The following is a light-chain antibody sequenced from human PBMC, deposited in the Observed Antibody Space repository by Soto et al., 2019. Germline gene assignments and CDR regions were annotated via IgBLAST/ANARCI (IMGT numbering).Light chain of an antibody. CDR2: WAS. Sequence: DIVMTQSPDSLAVSLGERATINCKSSRSVLYSSNNQNYLAWYRQKPGQPPKLLIYWASTRESGVPDRFSGSGSGTDFTLTISSLQAEDVAVYYCQQYYTTPYTFGQGTKLEIK. CDR3: QQYYTTPYT. CDR1: RSVLYSSNNQNY. V-gene: IGKV4-1*01. J-gene: IGKJ2*01.